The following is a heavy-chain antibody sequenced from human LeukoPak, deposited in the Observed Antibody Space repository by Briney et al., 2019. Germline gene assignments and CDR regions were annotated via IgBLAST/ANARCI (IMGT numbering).Heavy chain of an antibody. J-gene: IGHJ5*02. CDR3: ARDHGSPYSSGWYIGKNWFDP. CDR1: GYTFTSYG. Sequence: GASVKVSCKASGYTFTSYGISWVRQAPGQGLEWMGWISAYNGNTFYAQKVQGRVTMTTDTSTTTAYMELRSLRSDDTAVYYCARDHGSPYSSGWYIGKNWFDPWGQGTLVTVSS. D-gene: IGHD6-19*01. CDR2: ISAYNGNT. V-gene: IGHV1-18*01.